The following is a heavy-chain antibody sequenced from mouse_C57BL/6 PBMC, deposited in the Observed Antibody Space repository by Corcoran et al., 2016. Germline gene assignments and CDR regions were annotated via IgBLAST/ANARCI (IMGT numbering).Heavy chain of an antibody. CDR1: GYAFSSYW. Sequence: QVQLQQSGAELVKPGASVKISCKASGYAFSSYWMNWVKQRPGKGLEWIGQIYPGDGDTNYNGKFKGKATLTADKSSSTAYMQLSSLTSEDSAVYFCARSGRDYDERDYWGQGTTLTVSS. CDR2: IYPGDGDT. D-gene: IGHD2-4*01. V-gene: IGHV1-80*01. CDR3: ARSGRDYDERDY. J-gene: IGHJ2*01.